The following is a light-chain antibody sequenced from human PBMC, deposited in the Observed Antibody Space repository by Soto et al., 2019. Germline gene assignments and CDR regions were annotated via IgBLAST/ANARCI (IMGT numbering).Light chain of an antibody. CDR3: DSYTSSRAYV. Sequence: QSVLTQPASVSGSPGQSITISCTGTSSDVGGYNYVSWYQQQAGKAPKLIIHEVSNRPSGVSNRFSGSKSGNTASLTISGRQAEDEADYYCDSYTSSRAYVFGIGTKLTVL. CDR1: SSDVGGYNY. J-gene: IGLJ1*01. V-gene: IGLV2-14*01. CDR2: EVS.